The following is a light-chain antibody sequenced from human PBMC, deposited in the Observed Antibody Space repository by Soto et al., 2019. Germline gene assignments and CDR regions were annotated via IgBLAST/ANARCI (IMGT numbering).Light chain of an antibody. CDR3: QQTNSFPLT. CDR2: AAS. V-gene: IGKV1-12*01. J-gene: IGKJ4*01. CDR1: QGITSC. Sequence: DIQMTQSPSSVSASVGDRVTFTCRASQGITSCLAWYHQKPGKAHKLLIYAASSLQSGVPSRSRGSGSGTDFTLTISSLQPEDFATYYCQQTNSFPLTFGGGTKVEIK.